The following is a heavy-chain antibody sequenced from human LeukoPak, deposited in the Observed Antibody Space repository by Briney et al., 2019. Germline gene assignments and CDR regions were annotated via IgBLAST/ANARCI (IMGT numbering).Heavy chain of an antibody. V-gene: IGHV3-48*03. D-gene: IGHD3-10*01. CDR2: ISSSGDTI. Sequence: GGSLRLSCAASGFTFGSFEMNWVRQAPGKGLEWISYISSSGDTIYYADSVKGRFTISRDNAKDSLYLQMKSPRAEDTAVYYCARGGRIINMVRGVIDYWGQGTLATVSS. J-gene: IGHJ4*02. CDR3: ARGGRIINMVRGVIDY. CDR1: GFTFGSFE.